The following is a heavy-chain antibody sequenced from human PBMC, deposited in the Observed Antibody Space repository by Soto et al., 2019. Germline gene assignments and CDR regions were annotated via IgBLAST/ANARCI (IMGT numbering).Heavy chain of an antibody. V-gene: IGHV5-10-1*01. CDR2: IDPSDSYT. CDR1: GYSFTSYW. CDR3: ARRVAPLTALYYYYGMDV. Sequence: GESLKISCKGSGYSFTSYWISWVRQMPGKGLEWMGRIDPSDSYTNYSPSFQGHVTISADKSISTAYLQWSSLKASDTAMYYCARRVAPLTALYYYYGMDVWGQGTTVTVSS. J-gene: IGHJ6*02. D-gene: IGHD2-15*01.